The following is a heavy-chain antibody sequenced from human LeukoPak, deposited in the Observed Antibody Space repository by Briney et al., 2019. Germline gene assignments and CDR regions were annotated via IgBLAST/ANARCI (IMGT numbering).Heavy chain of an antibody. D-gene: IGHD4-17*01. CDR2: INRDWRST. Sequence: PGGSLRLSCAASGFTFSNYWMHWARQAPGKGLVWVSRINRDWRSTNYADSVKGRFTISRDNAKNTVFLQMNSLRAEDTAVYYCALPLRDGDFYFDYWGQGALVTVSS. V-gene: IGHV3-74*01. CDR3: ALPLRDGDFYFDY. CDR1: GFTFSNYW. J-gene: IGHJ4*02.